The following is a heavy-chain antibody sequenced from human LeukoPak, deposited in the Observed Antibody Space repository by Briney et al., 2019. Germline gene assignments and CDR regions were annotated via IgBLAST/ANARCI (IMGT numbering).Heavy chain of an antibody. V-gene: IGHV3-30-3*01. CDR3: ARDMGPL. J-gene: IGHJ4*02. CDR1: GLTFSSYA. Sequence: GGSLRLSCAASGLTFSSYAMHWVRQAPGKGLEWVAVISYDGSNKYYADSVKGRFTISRDNSKNTLYLQMNSLRAEDTAVYYCARDMGPLGGQGTLVTVSS. CDR2: ISYDGSNK. D-gene: IGHD3-10*01.